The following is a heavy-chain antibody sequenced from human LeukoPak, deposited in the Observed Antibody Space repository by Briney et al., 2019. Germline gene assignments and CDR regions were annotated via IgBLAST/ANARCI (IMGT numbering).Heavy chain of an antibody. CDR3: ARGTDIAAAGMVGY. CDR2: IIPILGIA. V-gene: IGHV1-69*04. D-gene: IGHD6-13*01. CDR1: GGTFSSYA. J-gene: IGHJ4*02. Sequence: SVKVSCKASGGTFSSYAISWVRRAPGQGLEWMGRIIPILGIANYAQKFQGRVTITADKSTSTAYMELSSLRSEDTAVYYCARGTDIAAAGMVGYWGQGTLVTVSS.